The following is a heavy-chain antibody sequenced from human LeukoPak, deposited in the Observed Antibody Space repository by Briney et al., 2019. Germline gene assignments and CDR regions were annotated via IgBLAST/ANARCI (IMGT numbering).Heavy chain of an antibody. CDR2: ISSSSSYI. V-gene: IGHV3-21*04. J-gene: IGHJ4*02. CDR1: GFTFSSYS. Sequence: PGGSLRLSCAASGFTFSSYSMNWVRQAPGKGLEWVSSISSSSSYIYYADSVKGRFTISRDNSKNTLYLQMNSLRVEDTAVYYCAKHYSSGWYTSDNWGQGTLVTVSS. D-gene: IGHD6-19*01. CDR3: AKHYSSGWYTSDN.